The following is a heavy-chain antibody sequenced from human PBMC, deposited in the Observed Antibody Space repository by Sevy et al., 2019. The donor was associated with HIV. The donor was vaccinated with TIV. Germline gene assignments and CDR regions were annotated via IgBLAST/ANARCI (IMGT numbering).Heavy chain of an antibody. CDR3: ARSPPIVVVPGAPSWFDP. J-gene: IGHJ5*02. CDR1: GGSFSGYY. Sequence: SETLSLTCAVHGGSFSGYYWNWIRQPPGKGLEWIGEINHSGSTNYNPSFKSRVTISVDTSKNQFSLKLSSVTAADTVVYYCARSPPIVVVPGAPSWFDPWGQGTLVTVSS. V-gene: IGHV4-34*01. D-gene: IGHD2-2*01. CDR2: INHSGST.